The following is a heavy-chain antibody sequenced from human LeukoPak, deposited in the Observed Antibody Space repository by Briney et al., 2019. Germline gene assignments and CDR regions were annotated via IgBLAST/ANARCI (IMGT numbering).Heavy chain of an antibody. V-gene: IGHV4-59*08. J-gene: IGHJ5*02. CDR3: ARLPPIAADTTWIDP. Sequence: PSETLSLTCTVSGGSISNYYWSWIRQPPGKGLECIGYIYYSGSTNYNPSLKSRVTISVDTSKNQFSLKLSSVTAADTAVYYCARLPPIAADTTWIDPWGQGTLVTVSS. CDR1: GGSISNYY. D-gene: IGHD6-6*01. CDR2: IYYSGST.